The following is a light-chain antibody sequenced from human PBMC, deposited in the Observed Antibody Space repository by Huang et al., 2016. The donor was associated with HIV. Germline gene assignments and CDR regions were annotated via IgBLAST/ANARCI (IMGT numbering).Light chain of an antibody. CDR3: QKYGSSPYT. J-gene: IGKJ2*01. Sequence: EIVLTQSPDTLSLSPGERAILSCRASQNLSNNYLAWYQQKRDQAPRLLIYGASNRATGIPDRCSGSGSGTEFALTISRLAPEDFAVYYCQKYGSSPYTFGQGTQLEI. CDR1: QNLSNNY. V-gene: IGKV3-20*01. CDR2: GAS.